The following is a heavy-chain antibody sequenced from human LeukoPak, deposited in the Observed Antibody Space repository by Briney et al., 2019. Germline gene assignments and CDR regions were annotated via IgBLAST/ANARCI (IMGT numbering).Heavy chain of an antibody. Sequence: SETLSLTCTVSGGSLSSYYWSWIRQPPGRGLEWIGYIYYSGSTNYNPARKSRVTISVDTSKNQFSLKLSAVTAADTAVYYCARERDGMDVWGQGTTVTIS. CDR2: IYYSGST. V-gene: IGHV4-59*01. CDR1: GGSLSSYY. J-gene: IGHJ6*02. CDR3: ARERDGMDV.